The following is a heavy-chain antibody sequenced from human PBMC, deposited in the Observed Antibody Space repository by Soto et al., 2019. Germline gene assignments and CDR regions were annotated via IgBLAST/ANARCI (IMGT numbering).Heavy chain of an antibody. J-gene: IGHJ3*02. CDR1: GYSFTSYW. CDR2: IYPGDSDT. Sequence: GESVKISCKGSGYSFTSYWIGWVRQMPGKGLEWMGIIYPGDSDTRYSPSFQGQVTISADKSISTAYLQWSSLKASDTAMYYCASTPYCSSTSCSHAFDIWGQGTMVTVSS. V-gene: IGHV5-51*01. CDR3: ASTPYCSSTSCSHAFDI. D-gene: IGHD2-2*01.